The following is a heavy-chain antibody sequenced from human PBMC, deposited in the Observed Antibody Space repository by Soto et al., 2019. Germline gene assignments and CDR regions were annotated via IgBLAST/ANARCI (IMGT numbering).Heavy chain of an antibody. Sequence: QVQLVESGGGVVQPGRSLRLSCAASGFTFRSFGMHWVRQAPGKGLEWVAVIWYDGINKYYANSVKGRFTISRDDSKNTLYLQMNSLSAEDTAVYYCASDLYDYLWGSYAIDYWGQGTLVTVSS. CDR2: IWYDGINK. V-gene: IGHV3-33*01. J-gene: IGHJ4*02. D-gene: IGHD3-16*01. CDR3: ASDLYDYLWGSYAIDY. CDR1: GFTFRSFG.